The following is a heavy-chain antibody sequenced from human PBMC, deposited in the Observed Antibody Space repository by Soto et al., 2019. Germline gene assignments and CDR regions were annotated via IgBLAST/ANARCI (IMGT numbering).Heavy chain of an antibody. V-gene: IGHV1-69*12. D-gene: IGHD2-15*01. CDR1: GGTFSSYA. Sequence: QVQLVQSGAEVKKPGSSVKVSCKASGGTFSSYAIGWVRQAPGQGLEWMGGIIPIFGTANYAQKFQGRVTITADESTSTAYMELSSLISEDTAVYYCARGPDGAVVTPILDYWGQGTLVTVSS. J-gene: IGHJ4*02. CDR3: ARGPDGAVVTPILDY. CDR2: IIPIFGTA.